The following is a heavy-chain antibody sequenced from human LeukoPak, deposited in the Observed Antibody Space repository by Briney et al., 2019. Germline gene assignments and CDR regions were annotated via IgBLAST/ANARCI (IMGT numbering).Heavy chain of an antibody. J-gene: IGHJ6*02. D-gene: IGHD3-10*01. CDR2: ISSTSSYI. CDR1: GFTFSNYN. V-gene: IGHV3-21*06. Sequence: PGGSLKLSCAASGFTFSNYNLYWVRQAPGKGLEWVSSISSTSSYIYYADSVKGRFTISRDNAKNSLYLQMNSLRAEDTAVYYCARALWSGPVYYGMDVWGQGTTVTVSS. CDR3: ARALWSGPVYYGMDV.